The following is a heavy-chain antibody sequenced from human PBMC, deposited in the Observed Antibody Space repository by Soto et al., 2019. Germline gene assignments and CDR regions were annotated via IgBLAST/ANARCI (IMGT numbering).Heavy chain of an antibody. V-gene: IGHV2-5*01. Sequence: QITLKESGPTLVKPTQTLTLTCTFSGFSLSTSGVGVGWIRQPPGKALEWLALIYWYVDKRYSPSLKSRLTITTDTSTNPVVLTMTNMDPVDTATYYCAHSRQHFDYWGQGTLVTVSS. CDR2: IYWYVDK. J-gene: IGHJ4*02. CDR1: GFSLSTSGVG. CDR3: AHSRQHFDY.